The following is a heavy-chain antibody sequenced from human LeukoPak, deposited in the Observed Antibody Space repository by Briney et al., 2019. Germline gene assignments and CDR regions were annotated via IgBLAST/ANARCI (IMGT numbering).Heavy chain of an antibody. D-gene: IGHD3-22*01. CDR2: IIPIFGTA. Sequence: SVKVSCKASGGTFSSYAISWVRQAPGQGPEWMGGIIPIFGTANYAQKFQGRVTITTDESTSTAYMELSSLRSEDTAVYYCARSAYYYDSSGYFDYWGQGTLVTVSS. CDR3: ARSAYYYDSSGYFDY. CDR1: GGTFSSYA. J-gene: IGHJ4*02. V-gene: IGHV1-69*05.